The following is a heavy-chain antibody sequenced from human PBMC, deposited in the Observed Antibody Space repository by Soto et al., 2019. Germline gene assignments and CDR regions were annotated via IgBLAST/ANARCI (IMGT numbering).Heavy chain of an antibody. CDR1: GYSFTTYG. CDR2: ISGYNGNT. CDR3: AREGPAPYYSYGMDV. J-gene: IGHJ6*02. V-gene: IGHV1-18*01. Sequence: QVQLVQSRGEVKKPGASVKVSCKTSGYSFTTYGISWVRQAPGQGLEWMGWISGYNGNTNYAQNLQGRVTMTTDTSPSTAYMELRSLRSDDTAVYYCAREGPAPYYSYGMDVWGQGSTVTVSS.